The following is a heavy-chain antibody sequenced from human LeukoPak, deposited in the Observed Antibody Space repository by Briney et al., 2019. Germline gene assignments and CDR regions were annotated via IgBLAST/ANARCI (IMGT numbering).Heavy chain of an antibody. D-gene: IGHD6-13*01. J-gene: IGHJ5*02. CDR2: IIPILGTA. CDR1: GGTFSSYA. CDR3: ARVSSSWYETSWFDP. V-gene: IGHV1-69*05. Sequence: SVKVSCKASGGTFSSYAISWVRQAPGQGLEWMGGIIPILGTANYAQKFQGRVTITTDESTSTAYMELSSLRSEDTAVYYCARVSSSWYETSWFDPWGQGTLVTVSS.